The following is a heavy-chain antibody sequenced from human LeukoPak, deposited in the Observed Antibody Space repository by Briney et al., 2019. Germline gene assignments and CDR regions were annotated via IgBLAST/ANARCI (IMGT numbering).Heavy chain of an antibody. V-gene: IGHV1-2*02. D-gene: IGHD3-9*01. CDR1: GYTFTGYY. J-gene: IGHJ4*02. CDR3: ARGGTYDILTGYYPSIDY. CDR2: INPNSGGT. Sequence: GASVKVSCKASGYTFTGYYMHWVRQAPGQGLEWMGWINPNSGGTNYAQKFQGRVTMTRDTSISTAYMELSRLRSDDTAVYYCARGGTYDILTGYYPSIDYWGQGTLVTVSS.